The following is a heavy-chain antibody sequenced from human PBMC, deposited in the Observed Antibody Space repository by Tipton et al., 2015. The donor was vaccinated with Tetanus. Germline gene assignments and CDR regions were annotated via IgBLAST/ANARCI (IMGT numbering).Heavy chain of an antibody. Sequence: TLSLTCTVSGASISSSRRFDCGWIRQPPGKGLEWIGTISYSGSTSYSPSLKSRVTISVDTSKNQFSLKLDSVTAADAAVYYCARGDVSFDIWGHGTMVTVSS. V-gene: IGHV4-39*01. D-gene: IGHD2-8*01. CDR1: GASISSSRRFD. CDR3: ARGDVSFDI. J-gene: IGHJ3*02. CDR2: ISYSGST.